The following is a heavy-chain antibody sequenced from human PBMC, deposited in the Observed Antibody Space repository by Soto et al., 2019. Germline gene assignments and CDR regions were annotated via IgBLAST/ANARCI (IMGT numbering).Heavy chain of an antibody. CDR2: VSPENSNA. D-gene: IGHD2-21*02. V-gene: IGHV1-8*01. Sequence: QVQVVQSRAEGKKPGASVKVSCKTSGYTFTDYDINWVRQAPGQGLEYMGWVSPENSNAGYAQQFRGRVSMTTNTIISTAYLELTDLRYEDTAVYYCEVTTGYWGQGTMVTVSS. CDR1: GYTFTDYD. CDR3: EVTTGY. J-gene: IGHJ4*02.